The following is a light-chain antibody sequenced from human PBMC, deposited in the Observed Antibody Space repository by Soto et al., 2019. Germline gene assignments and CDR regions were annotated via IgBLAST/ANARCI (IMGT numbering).Light chain of an antibody. V-gene: IGKV1-5*03. J-gene: IGKJ1*01. Sequence: DVQVTQSPSSLSASVGDGVTITCRASHSVNIWLAWYQQKPGKAPKLLIYKASTLKSGVPSRFSGSGSGTEFTLTISGLQPDDFATYYCQHYNSYSEACGQGTKVDIK. CDR1: HSVNIW. CDR2: KAS. CDR3: QHYNSYSEA.